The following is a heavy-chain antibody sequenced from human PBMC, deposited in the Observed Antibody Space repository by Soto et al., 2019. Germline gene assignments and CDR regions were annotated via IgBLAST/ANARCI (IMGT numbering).Heavy chain of an antibody. J-gene: IGHJ4*02. Sequence: SETLSLTCAVYGGSFSGYYWSWTRQPPGKGLEWIGEINHSGSTNYNPSLKSRVTISVDTSKNQFSLKLSSVTAADTAVYYCARGFFNSANFFAPGEWGPGTLVTVSS. CDR2: INHSGST. V-gene: IGHV4-34*01. D-gene: IGHD1-26*01. CDR3: ARGFFNSANFFAPGE. CDR1: GGSFSGYY.